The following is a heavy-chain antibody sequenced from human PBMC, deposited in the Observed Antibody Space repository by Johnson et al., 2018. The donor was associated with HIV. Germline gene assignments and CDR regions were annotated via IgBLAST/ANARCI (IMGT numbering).Heavy chain of an antibody. CDR2: IRYDESNK. CDR3: ARTSEWATYQDAFEI. J-gene: IGHJ3*02. V-gene: IGHV3-30*02. CDR1: GFTFSSSG. Sequence: QVQLVESGGGVVQPGGSLRLSCAASGFTFSSSGMHWVRQAPGKGLEWVAFIRYDESNKYYADSVKGRFTISRDNSKNTLYLQMNSLRAEDTAVYYCARTSEWATYQDAFEIWGQGTMVSVSS. D-gene: IGHD1-26*01.